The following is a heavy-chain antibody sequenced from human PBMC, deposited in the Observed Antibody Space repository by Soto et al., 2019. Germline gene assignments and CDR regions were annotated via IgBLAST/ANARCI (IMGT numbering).Heavy chain of an antibody. V-gene: IGHV4-31*03. CDR2: IYYSGST. CDR3: ARELGIRIAVAGTFDYYYYGMDV. J-gene: IGHJ6*02. CDR1: GGSISSGGYY. Sequence: QVQLQESGPGLVKPSQTLSLTCTVSGGSISSGGYYWSWIRQHPGKGLEWIGYIYYSGSTYYNPSLKSRVTTSVATSNNQFSLKLSSVTAADTALYYCARELGIRIAVAGTFDYYYYGMDVWGQGTTVTVSS. D-gene: IGHD6-19*01.